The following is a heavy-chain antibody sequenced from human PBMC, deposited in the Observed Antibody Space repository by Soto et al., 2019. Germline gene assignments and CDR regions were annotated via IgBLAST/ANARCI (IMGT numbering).Heavy chain of an antibody. Sequence: SETLSLTCSDSGASVAGGSYYWSWVRQPPGKGLEWIGYIPSRGRPFYNPSLTSRGTISADTSKNQLSLQLTSVTAADTAVYYCARDTYSGYDFGLWGQGTLVTVSS. CDR1: GASVAGGSYY. V-gene: IGHV4-30-4*01. CDR2: IPSRGRP. J-gene: IGHJ5*02. D-gene: IGHD5-12*01. CDR3: ARDTYSGYDFGL.